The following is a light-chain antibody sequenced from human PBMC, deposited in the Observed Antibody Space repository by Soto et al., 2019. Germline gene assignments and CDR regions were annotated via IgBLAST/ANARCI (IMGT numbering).Light chain of an antibody. V-gene: IGKV3-20*01. J-gene: IGKJ3*01. CDR3: QQYGSSYT. CDR2: GTS. Sequence: EIVLTQSPGTLSLSPGERATLSCRASQSVRSNYLAWYQQQPGQAPRLLIYGTSTRATGIPDRFSGSGSGTDFTLTISRLEPEDFAVYYCQQYGSSYTFGPGTKVKIK. CDR1: QSVRSNY.